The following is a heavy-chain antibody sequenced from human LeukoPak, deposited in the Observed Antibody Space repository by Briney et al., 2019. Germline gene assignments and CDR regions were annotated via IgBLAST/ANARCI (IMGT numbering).Heavy chain of an antibody. D-gene: IGHD6-6*01. Sequence: GGSLRLSCAASGFTFSHYYMTWVRQAPGKGLEWVSSISGSSGYIFYADSVKGRFTISRDNAKNTLYLQMNSLRAEDTALYYCARGLSGYSSSLGYWGQGTLVTVSS. CDR1: GFTFSHYY. CDR2: ISGSSGYI. CDR3: ARGLSGYSSSLGY. J-gene: IGHJ4*02. V-gene: IGHV3-21*01.